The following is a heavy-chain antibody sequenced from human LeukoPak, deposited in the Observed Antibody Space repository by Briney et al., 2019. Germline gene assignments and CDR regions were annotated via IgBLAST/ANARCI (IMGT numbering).Heavy chain of an antibody. J-gene: IGHJ4*02. D-gene: IGHD3-10*01. V-gene: IGHV3-53*01. Sequence: GGSLRLSCAASGFTVSSNYMSWVRQAPGKGLEWVSVIYSGGSTYYADSVKGRFTISRDNSKSTLYIQMNSLRAEDTAAYYCARAKPKNMVRGLIMRRESRYYFDYWGQGTLVTVSS. CDR3: ARAKPKNMVRGLIMRRESRYYFDY. CDR2: IYSGGST. CDR1: GFTVSSNY.